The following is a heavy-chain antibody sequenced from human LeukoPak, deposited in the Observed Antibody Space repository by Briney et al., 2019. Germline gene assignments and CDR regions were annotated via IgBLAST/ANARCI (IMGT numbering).Heavy chain of an antibody. V-gene: IGHV5-51*01. Sequence: GAPLKISCQGSIFGFTSYWIGWVRQMPGKGLEWMGIINPADSDTRYSPSFQGQVTISTDKSIRTAYLQWSCLKASDTAMYYCARLGDYGMDVWGQGTTGAVSS. CDR1: IFGFTSYW. J-gene: IGHJ6*02. CDR2: INPADSDT. CDR3: ARLGDYGMDV.